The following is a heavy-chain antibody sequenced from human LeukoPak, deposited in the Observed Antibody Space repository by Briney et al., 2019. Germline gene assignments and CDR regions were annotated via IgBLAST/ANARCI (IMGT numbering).Heavy chain of an antibody. CDR3: ARAPSPYSSGWYEPFDY. Sequence: GESLRLSCAASGFTFSSYAMHWVRQAPGKGLEYVSALSSNGGSTYYANSVKGRFTISRDNSKNTLYLQMGSLRAEDMAVYYCARAPSPYSSGWYEPFDYWGQGTLVTVSS. V-gene: IGHV3-64*01. CDR2: LSSNGGST. J-gene: IGHJ4*02. D-gene: IGHD6-19*01. CDR1: GFTFSSYA.